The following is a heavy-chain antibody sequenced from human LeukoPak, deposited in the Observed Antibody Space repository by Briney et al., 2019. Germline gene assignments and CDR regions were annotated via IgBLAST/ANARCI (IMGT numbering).Heavy chain of an antibody. CDR3: AKGGGYEAKYYYYYLDV. CDR2: IRYDGSNK. Sequence: GGSLSLSCAASGFTFINYGMYWVRQAPGTGLESVAFIRYDGSNKYYPDSVKGRFTVSRDNSKNTLYLQMKSLRAEDRAVYYCAKGGGYEAKYYYYYLDVWGKGTTVTISS. J-gene: IGHJ6*03. D-gene: IGHD5-12*01. CDR1: GFTFINYG. V-gene: IGHV3-30*02.